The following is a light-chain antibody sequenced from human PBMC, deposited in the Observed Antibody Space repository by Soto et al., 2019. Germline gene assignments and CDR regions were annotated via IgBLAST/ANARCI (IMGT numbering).Light chain of an antibody. Sequence: EIVLTQSPGTLSLSPGERATFSCRTSQTINTEFLAWYQQRPGLAPRLLIHGRSNRATGIPDRFSGSGYGADFTLPISALEPEDFAVYYCQRYGSTPLSACGQGTNLEL. CDR1: QTINTEF. CDR2: GRS. J-gene: IGKJ2*01. V-gene: IGKV3-20*01. CDR3: QRYGSTPLSA.